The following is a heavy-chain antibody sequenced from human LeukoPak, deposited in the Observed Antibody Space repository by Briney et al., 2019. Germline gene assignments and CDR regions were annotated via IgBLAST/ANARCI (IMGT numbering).Heavy chain of an antibody. CDR2: IRSKAYGGTT. Sequence: HPGGSLRLSCTASGFTFGDYAMSWFRQAPGKGLEWVGFIRSKAYGGTTEYAASVKGRFTISRDDSKSIAYLQMNSLKTEDTAVYYCTRVVTGTMLYRSPFDYWGQGTLVTVSS. J-gene: IGHJ4*02. CDR3: TRVVTGTMLYRSPFDY. V-gene: IGHV3-49*03. D-gene: IGHD1-20*01. CDR1: GFTFGDYA.